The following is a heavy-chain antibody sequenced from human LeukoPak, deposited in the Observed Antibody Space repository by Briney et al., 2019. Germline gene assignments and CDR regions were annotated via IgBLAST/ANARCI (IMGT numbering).Heavy chain of an antibody. CDR2: IYSSGST. CDR1: GGSISSISYY. V-gene: IGHV4-39*07. Sequence: SETLSLTCTVSGGSISSISYYWGWIRQPPGKGLEWIGTIYSSGSTYYNPSLKSRVTISGDTSKNHFSLRLSSVTAADTAVYYCARDFDYWGQGTLVTVSS. J-gene: IGHJ4*02. CDR3: ARDFDY.